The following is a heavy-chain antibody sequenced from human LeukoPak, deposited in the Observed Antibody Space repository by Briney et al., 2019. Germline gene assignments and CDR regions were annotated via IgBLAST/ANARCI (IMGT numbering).Heavy chain of an antibody. J-gene: IGHJ4*02. Sequence: PSETLSLTCTVSGDSINSYYWSWIRQPPGKGLEWIGYIYYSGSTNYNPSVKSRVTISVDTSKKQFSLKLSSVIAADTAVYYCASTTYRRGRSNFDYWGQGTLVTVSS. CDR3: ASTTYRRGRSNFDY. CDR2: IYYSGST. D-gene: IGHD1-14*01. CDR1: GDSINSYY. V-gene: IGHV4-59*01.